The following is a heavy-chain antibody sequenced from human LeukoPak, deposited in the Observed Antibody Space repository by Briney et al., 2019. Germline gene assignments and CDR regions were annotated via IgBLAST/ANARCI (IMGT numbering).Heavy chain of an antibody. CDR1: GYTLTELS. D-gene: IGHD3-10*01. CDR3: ATGSYGSGSYYGYGMDV. Sequence: ASVKVSCKVSGYTLTELSMHWVRQSPGKGLEWKGGFDPEDGETIYAQKFQGRVTMTEDTSTDTAYMELSSLRSEDTAVYYCATGSYGSGSYYGYGMDVWGQGTTVTVSS. J-gene: IGHJ6*02. V-gene: IGHV1-24*01. CDR2: FDPEDGET.